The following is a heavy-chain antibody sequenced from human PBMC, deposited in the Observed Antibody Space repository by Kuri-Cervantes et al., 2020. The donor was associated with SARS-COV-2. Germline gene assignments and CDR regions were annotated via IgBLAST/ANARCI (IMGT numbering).Heavy chain of an antibody. V-gene: IGHV5-51*01. D-gene: IGHD1-26*01. CDR1: GYSFTSYW. CDR3: ASGVYEEWELPGEDY. J-gene: IGHJ4*02. Sequence: GESLKISCKGSGYSFTSYWIGWVRQMPGKGLEWMGIIYPGDSDTRYSPSFQGQVTISADKSISTAYLQWSSLKASDTAMYYCASGVYEEWELPGEDYWGQGTLVTVFS. CDR2: IYPGDSDT.